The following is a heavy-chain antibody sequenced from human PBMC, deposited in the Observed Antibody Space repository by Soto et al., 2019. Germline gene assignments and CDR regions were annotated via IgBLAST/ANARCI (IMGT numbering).Heavy chain of an antibody. Sequence: EMQLVESGGGLVQPGRSLRLSCAASGFTFGDYAMHWVRQVPGKGLEWVSGISWNSEVKHYADTTKGRFTISRENADNSGYLQIDSVGVEDTAFYYCVKDRRFLEAWGAFDVWGQGTRVTVSS. D-gene: IGHD3-3*01. CDR2: ISWNSEVK. CDR3: VKDRRFLEAWGAFDV. V-gene: IGHV3-9*01. J-gene: IGHJ3*01. CDR1: GFTFGDYA.